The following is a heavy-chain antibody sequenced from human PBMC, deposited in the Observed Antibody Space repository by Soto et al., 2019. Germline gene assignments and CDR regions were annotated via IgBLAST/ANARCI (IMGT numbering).Heavy chain of an antibody. CDR2: INHSGST. Sequence: PSETLSLTCTVYGGSFSGYYWSWIRQPPGKGLEWIGEINHSGSTNYNPSLKSRVTISVDTSKNQLSLKLSSVTAADTAVYYCARYMVRRFFDYWGQGTLVTVSS. CDR3: ARYMVRRFFDY. D-gene: IGHD3-10*01. V-gene: IGHV4-34*01. CDR1: GGSFSGYY. J-gene: IGHJ4*02.